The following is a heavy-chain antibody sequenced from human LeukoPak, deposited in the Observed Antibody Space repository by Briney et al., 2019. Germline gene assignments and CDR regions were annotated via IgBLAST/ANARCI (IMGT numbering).Heavy chain of an antibody. D-gene: IGHD6-19*01. CDR2: ITGSGGST. Sequence: GGSLRLSCAASGFTFSSHAMGWVRQAPGKGLEWVSSITGSGGSTYYGDSVKGRFTISRDNSKNTLYLQMNSLRAEDTAVYYCADSGWLYYFDYWGQGTLVTVSS. CDR3: ADSGWLYYFDY. CDR1: GFTFSSHA. J-gene: IGHJ4*02. V-gene: IGHV3-23*01.